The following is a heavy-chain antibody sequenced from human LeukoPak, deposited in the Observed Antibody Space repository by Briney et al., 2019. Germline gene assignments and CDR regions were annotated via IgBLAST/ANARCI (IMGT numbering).Heavy chain of an antibody. D-gene: IGHD6-13*01. J-gene: IGHJ5*02. CDR2: ISGSGGST. CDR3: AKDVAAAGPFNWFDP. CDR1: GFTFSSYA. Sequence: GGSLRLSCAASGFTFSSYAMSWVRQAPGKGLEWVSAISGSGGSTYYADSVKGRFTISRDNSRNTLYLQMNSLRAEDTAVYYCAKDVAAAGPFNWFDPWGQGTLVTVSS. V-gene: IGHV3-23*01.